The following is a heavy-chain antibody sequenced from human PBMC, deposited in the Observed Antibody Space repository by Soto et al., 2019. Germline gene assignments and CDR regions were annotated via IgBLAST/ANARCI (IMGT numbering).Heavy chain of an antibody. CDR2: VSAYNGER. CDR1: GYTFTNYG. D-gene: IGHD6-6*01. CDR3: SRGTSIPASGDY. V-gene: IGHV1-18*01. J-gene: IGHJ4*01. Sequence: QVQLVQSGAEVKKPGASVKVSCKASGYTFTNYGINWVRQAPGQGLEWLGWVSAYNGERRYAQRVQARVIMTTDTSTTTAYMELMSLRSYDTAVYYCSRGTSIPASGDYWGQGTLVTVSS.